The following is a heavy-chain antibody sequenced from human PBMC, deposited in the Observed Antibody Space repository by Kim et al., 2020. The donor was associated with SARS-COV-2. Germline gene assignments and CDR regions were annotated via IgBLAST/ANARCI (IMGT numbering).Heavy chain of an antibody. CDR2: ISSGSTTI. CDR1: EFIFSLDN. Sequence: GGSLRLSCAASEFIFSLDNINWFRQAPGKGLEVVSYISSGSTTIYYADSVKGRFTVSRDNAKNSLYLQMNSVRSEDTAVYYFARGEVYYGSGSYCDYWGQGTRVTVSS. V-gene: IGHV3-48*01. J-gene: IGHJ4*02. CDR3: ARGEVYYGSGSYCDY. D-gene: IGHD3-10*01.